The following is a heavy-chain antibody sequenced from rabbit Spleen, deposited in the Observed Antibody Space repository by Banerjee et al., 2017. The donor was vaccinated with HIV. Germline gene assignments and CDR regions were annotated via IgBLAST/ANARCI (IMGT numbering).Heavy chain of an antibody. CDR2: IYTGSTGTI. J-gene: IGHJ4*01. V-gene: IGHV1S40*01. CDR3: ARNFDL. Sequence: QSLEESGGDLVKPGASLTLTCTASGFSFSAVHWIYWVRQAPGKGLEWIGTIYTGSTGTIGFAFWAKGRFTISKTSSTTVTLQMASLTAADTAAYFCARNFDLWGQGTLVTVS. CDR1: GFSFSAVHW.